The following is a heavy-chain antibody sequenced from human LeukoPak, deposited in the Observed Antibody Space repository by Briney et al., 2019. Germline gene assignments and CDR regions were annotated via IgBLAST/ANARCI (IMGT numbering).Heavy chain of an antibody. V-gene: IGHV4-4*09. CDR1: GCSITDYY. CDR3: ERHRDPTRGYYYYMDV. D-gene: IGHD5-24*01. CDR2: IHTSGGT. Sequence: SETLSLTCTVSGCSITDYYLSWIRQPPGKGLEWIAYIHTSGGTNYSPSLKSRVTIAADTSKNQFSMNLTSVTAADTAVYFCERHRDPTRGYYYYMDVWGKGTKVTVSS. J-gene: IGHJ6*03.